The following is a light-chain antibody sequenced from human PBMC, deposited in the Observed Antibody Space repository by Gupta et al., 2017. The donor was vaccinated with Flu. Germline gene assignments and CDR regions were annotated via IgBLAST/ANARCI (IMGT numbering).Light chain of an antibody. CDR3: QQLNSYPFT. J-gene: IGKJ4*01. CDR1: QGISSY. CDR2: ASS. V-gene: IGKV1-9*01. Sequence: DIQLTQSPSFLSASVGDRVTITCRASQGISSYLVWYQQKPGKAPKRLIYASSTLQSGVPSRFSGSGSGTKVTLTISSLQPEDFAAYYCQQLNSYPFTFGGGTKVEIK.